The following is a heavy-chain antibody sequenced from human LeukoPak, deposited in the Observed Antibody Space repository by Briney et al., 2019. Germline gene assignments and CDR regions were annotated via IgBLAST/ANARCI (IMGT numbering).Heavy chain of an antibody. CDR1: GGSISSSSYY. J-gene: IGHJ5*02. V-gene: IGHV4-39*01. D-gene: IGHD2-15*01. Sequence: SETLSLTCTVSGGSISSSSYYWGWIRQPPGKRLEWIATIYHSGSTYYNPSLKSRVTISVDTSKNQFSLRLSSVTAADTAVYYCARQAAAVVAAWFEPWGQGTLVTVSS. CDR3: ARQAAAVVAAWFEP. CDR2: IYHSGST.